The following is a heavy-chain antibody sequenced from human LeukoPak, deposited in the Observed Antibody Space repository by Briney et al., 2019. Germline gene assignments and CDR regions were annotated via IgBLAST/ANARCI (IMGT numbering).Heavy chain of an antibody. Sequence: GGSLRLSCAASGFTFSSYAMSWVRQAPGKGLEWVSAISGSGGSTYYADSVRGRFTISRDNSKNTLYLQMNSLRAEDTAVYYCAKFPGGYGLNFDYWGQGTLVTVSS. CDR3: AKFPGGYGLNFDY. CDR2: ISGSGGST. D-gene: IGHD5-18*01. CDR1: GFTFSSYA. J-gene: IGHJ4*02. V-gene: IGHV3-23*01.